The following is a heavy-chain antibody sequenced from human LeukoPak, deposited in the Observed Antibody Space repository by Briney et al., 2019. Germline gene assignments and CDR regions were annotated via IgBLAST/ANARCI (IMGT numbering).Heavy chain of an antibody. CDR2: ISGSGGST. CDR3: AKGGEDSSSWFKYFDY. D-gene: IGHD6-13*01. Sequence: GGSLRLSCAASGFTFSSYAMSWVRQAPGKGLEWVSAISGSGGSTCYADSVKGRFTISRDNSKNTLYLQMNSLRAEDTAVYYCAKGGEDSSSWFKYFDYWGQGTLVTVSS. V-gene: IGHV3-23*01. J-gene: IGHJ4*02. CDR1: GFTFSSYA.